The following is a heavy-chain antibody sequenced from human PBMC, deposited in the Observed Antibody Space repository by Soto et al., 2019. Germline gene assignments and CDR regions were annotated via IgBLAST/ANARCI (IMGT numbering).Heavy chain of an antibody. CDR2: IYHSGST. CDR1: GGSISSNNW. Sequence: ASETLSLTCVVSGGSISSNNWWSWVRQPPGKGLEWIGEIYHSGSTNYNPSLKSRVTISVDKSKNQFSLKLSSVTAADTAVYYCARVGNTSRAPNSWGWGTLVTVSS. CDR3: ARVGNTSRAPNS. D-gene: IGHD6-13*01. V-gene: IGHV4-4*02. J-gene: IGHJ4*02.